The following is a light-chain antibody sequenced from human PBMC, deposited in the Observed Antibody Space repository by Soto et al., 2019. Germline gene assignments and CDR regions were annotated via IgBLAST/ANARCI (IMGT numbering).Light chain of an antibody. J-gene: IGLJ2*01. CDR2: DVS. V-gene: IGLV2-14*01. Sequence: QSALTQPASVSGSPGQSITISCTGTSSDVGGYNYVSWYQQHPGKAPKLMIYDVSNRPSGVSNRFSGSKSGNTASLTISGLQAEDEADYYCSSYTSSSTVVFGGWTKLTGL. CDR3: SSYTSSSTVV. CDR1: SSDVGGYNY.